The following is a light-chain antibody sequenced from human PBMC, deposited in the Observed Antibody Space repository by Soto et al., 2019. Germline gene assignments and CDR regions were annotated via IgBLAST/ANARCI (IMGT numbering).Light chain of an antibody. CDR1: SGSVSTSYY. CDR2: STN. V-gene: IGLV8-61*01. Sequence: QTVVTPEPSFSVSPGGTVTLTCGLSSGSVSTSYYPSWYQQTPGQAPRTLIYSTNTRSSGVPDRFSGSILGNKAALTITGAQADDESDYYCVLYMGSGIRFGGGTKLTVL. J-gene: IGLJ2*01. CDR3: VLYMGSGIR.